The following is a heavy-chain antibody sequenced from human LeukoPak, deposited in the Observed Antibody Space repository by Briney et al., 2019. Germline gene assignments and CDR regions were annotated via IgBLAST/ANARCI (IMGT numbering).Heavy chain of an antibody. V-gene: IGHV3-23*01. D-gene: IGHD2-2*01. Sequence: GGSLRLSCAASGFTVSSYAMNWVRQAPGKGLECVSSISGSGGSTYYADSVEGRFTISRDNSKKTLYLQMNSLRAEDTAVYYCAQDLGYCSTTSCLPWGQGTLVTVSS. J-gene: IGHJ5*02. CDR1: GFTVSSYA. CDR3: AQDLGYCSTTSCLP. CDR2: ISGSGGST.